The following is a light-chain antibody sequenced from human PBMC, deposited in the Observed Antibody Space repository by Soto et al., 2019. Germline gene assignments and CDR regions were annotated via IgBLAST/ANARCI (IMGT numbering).Light chain of an antibody. V-gene: IGKV1-39*01. CDR3: QQSYVSPWT. CDR2: EAT. J-gene: IGKJ1*01. Sequence: DIQMTQSPSSLSASIGDRVTLSCRSSQSIFKYLNWYQQRPGKAQNLLAYEATSLETGVSSRFSGSGSGTEFTLTINIRQPEDLATYYCQQSYVSPWTFGQGTKIEI. CDR1: QSIFKY.